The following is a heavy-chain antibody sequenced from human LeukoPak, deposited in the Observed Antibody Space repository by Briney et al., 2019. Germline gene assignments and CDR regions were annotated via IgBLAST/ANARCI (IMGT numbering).Heavy chain of an antibody. CDR3: ARSYSSSSHLDY. J-gene: IGHJ4*02. Sequence: SETLSLTCTVSGGSISSYYWSWIRQPAGKGLEWIGRIYTSGSTNYNPSLKSRVTMSVDTSKNQSSLKLSSVTAADTAVYYCARSYSSSSHLDYWGQGTLVTVSS. D-gene: IGHD6-6*01. CDR1: GGSISSYY. CDR2: IYTSGST. V-gene: IGHV4-4*07.